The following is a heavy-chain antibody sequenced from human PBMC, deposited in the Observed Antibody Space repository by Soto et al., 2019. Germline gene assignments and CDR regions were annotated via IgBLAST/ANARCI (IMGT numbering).Heavy chain of an antibody. CDR3: ARHLGDVVPAAGYYMDV. CDR1: GGSVSSSSYY. D-gene: IGHD2-2*01. V-gene: IGHV4-39*01. Sequence: PSETLSLTCTVSGGSVSSSSYYWGWIRQPPGKGLEWIGSIYYSGSTYYNPSLKSRVTISVDTSKNQFSLKLSSVTAADTAVYNCARHLGDVVPAAGYYMDVWGKGTTVTVSS. CDR2: IYYSGST. J-gene: IGHJ6*03.